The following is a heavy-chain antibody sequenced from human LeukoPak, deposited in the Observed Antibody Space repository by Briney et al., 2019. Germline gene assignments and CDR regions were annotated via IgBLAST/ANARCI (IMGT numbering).Heavy chain of an antibody. V-gene: IGHV4-59*01. CDR2: IYYSGST. CDR1: GGSISSYY. CDR3: ARMQRGYSYGYAYYYYGMDV. J-gene: IGHJ6*02. D-gene: IGHD5-18*01. Sequence: PSETLSLTCTVSGGSISSYYWSWIRQPPGKGLEWIGYIYYSGSTNYNPSLKSRVTISVDTSKNQFSLKLSSVTAADTAVYYCARMQRGYSYGYAYYYYGMDVWGQGTTVTVSS.